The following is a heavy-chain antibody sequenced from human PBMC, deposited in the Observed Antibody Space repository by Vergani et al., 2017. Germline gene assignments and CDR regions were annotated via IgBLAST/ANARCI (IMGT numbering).Heavy chain of an antibody. CDR1: GYTFTSYG. J-gene: IGHJ4*02. CDR3: ARDLVPYYYDSGGYWRGRYFDY. CDR2: ISAYNGNT. V-gene: IGHV1-18*01. D-gene: IGHD3-22*01. Sequence: QVQLVQSGAEVKKPGASVKVSCKASGYTFTSYGISWVRQAPGQGLEWMGWISAYNGNTNYAQKLQGRVTMTTDTSTSTAYMELRSLRSDDTAVSDWARDLVPYYYDSGGYWRGRYFDYWGQGTLVTVSS.